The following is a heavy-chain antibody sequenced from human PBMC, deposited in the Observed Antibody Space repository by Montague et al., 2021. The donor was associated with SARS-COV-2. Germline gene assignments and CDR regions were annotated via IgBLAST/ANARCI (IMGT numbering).Heavy chain of an antibody. V-gene: IGHV4-39*01. J-gene: IGHJ4*02. Sequence: SETLSLTCTVTGGPISGSSDYWGWIRQSPGKGLEWIASVYYSGNTCYXXSLKSRLTISVDTSKNQFSLKLNSVTAADPALYYCARREYSYGWGDWGQGTLVTVSS. CDR3: ARREYSYGWGD. CDR2: VYYSGNT. CDR1: GGPISGSSDY. D-gene: IGHD5-18*01.